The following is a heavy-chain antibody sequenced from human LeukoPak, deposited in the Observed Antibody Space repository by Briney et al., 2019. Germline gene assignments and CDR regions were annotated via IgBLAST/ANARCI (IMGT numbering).Heavy chain of an antibody. CDR2: INSDGSST. J-gene: IGHJ3*02. Sequence: GGSLRLSCAASGFTFSSYWMNWVRQAPGKGLVWVSRINSDGSSTSYADSVKGRFTISRDDAKNTLYLQMNSLRAEDTAVYYCASDSRRGYCSGGSCYSGASSFDIWGQGTMVTVSS. CDR1: GFTFSSYW. V-gene: IGHV3-74*01. D-gene: IGHD2-15*01. CDR3: ASDSRRGYCSGGSCYSGASSFDI.